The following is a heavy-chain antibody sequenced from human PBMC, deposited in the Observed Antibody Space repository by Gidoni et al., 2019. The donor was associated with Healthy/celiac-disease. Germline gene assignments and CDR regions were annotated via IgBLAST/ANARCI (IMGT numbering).Heavy chain of an antibody. V-gene: IGHV3-11*01. Sequence: QVQLVESGGGLVKPGGSLRLSCAASGFTFSDYYMSWIRQAPGKGLEWFSYISSSGSTIYYADSVKGRFTISGDNAKNSLYLQMNSLRAEDTAVYYCAREAKGYCSSTSCPFDYWGQGTLVTVSS. J-gene: IGHJ4*02. CDR3: AREAKGYCSSTSCPFDY. CDR1: GFTFSDYY. D-gene: IGHD2-2*01. CDR2: ISSSGSTI.